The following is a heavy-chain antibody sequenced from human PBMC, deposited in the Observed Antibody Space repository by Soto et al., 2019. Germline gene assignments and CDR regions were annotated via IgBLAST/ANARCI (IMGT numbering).Heavy chain of an antibody. J-gene: IGHJ5*02. CDR3: AMRVLGPNWFDP. CDR1: GGTFSSYA. V-gene: IGHV1-69*01. CDR2: IIPIFGTA. D-gene: IGHD3-10*01. Sequence: QVQLVQSGAEVKKPGSSVKVSCKASGGTFSSYAISWVRQAPGQGLEWMGGIIPIFGTANYAQKFQGRVTITADESTSTAYLDLNSLRSEETGVYYCAMRVLGPNWFDPWGQGTLVTVSS.